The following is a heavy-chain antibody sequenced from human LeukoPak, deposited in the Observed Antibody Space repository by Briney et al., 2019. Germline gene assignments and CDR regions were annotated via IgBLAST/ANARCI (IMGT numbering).Heavy chain of an antibody. D-gene: IGHD2-21*01. CDR3: AKAPVTSCRGAYCYPFDS. J-gene: IGHJ4*02. CDR1: GFTFSSYW. CDR2: IKQDGSEK. Sequence: PGGSLRLSCAASGFTFSSYWMSWVRQAPGKGLEWVANIKQDGSEKYYVDSVKGRFTISRDNAKNSLYLQMNSLRAEDAAVYFCAKAPVTSCRGAYCYPFDSWGQGTLVNVSS. V-gene: IGHV3-7*03.